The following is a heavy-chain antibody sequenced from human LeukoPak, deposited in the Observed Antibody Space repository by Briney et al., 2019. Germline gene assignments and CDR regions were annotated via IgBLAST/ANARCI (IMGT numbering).Heavy chain of an antibody. Sequence: GGALRVSCVASGFTFSSYEMNWVRQAPGRGVEGVSYICSSGRTIYYADSVKGRFTISRDNAKNSLYLQMTGLRAEGTAVYYCARGSGDYGGNYQTFDYWGQGTLVTVS. CDR2: ICSSGRTI. D-gene: IGHD4-23*01. CDR1: GFTFSSYE. CDR3: ARGSGDYGGNYQTFDY. J-gene: IGHJ4*02. V-gene: IGHV3-48*03.